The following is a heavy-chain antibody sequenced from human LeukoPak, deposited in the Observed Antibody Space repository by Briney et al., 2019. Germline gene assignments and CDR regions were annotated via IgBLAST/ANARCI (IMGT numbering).Heavy chain of an antibody. CDR2: INPNSGGT. CDR1: GYTFTGYY. V-gene: IGHV1-2*02. CDR3: ARASSSWSLDFDY. Sequence: ASVKVSCKASGYTFTGYYMHWVRQATGQGLEWMGWINPNSGGTNYAQKFQGRVTMTRDTSISTAYMELSRLRSDDTAVYYCARASSSWSLDFDYWGQGTLVTVSS. J-gene: IGHJ4*02. D-gene: IGHD6-13*01.